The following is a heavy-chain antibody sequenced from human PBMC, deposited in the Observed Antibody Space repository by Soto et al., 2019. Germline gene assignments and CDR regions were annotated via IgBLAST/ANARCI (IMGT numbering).Heavy chain of an antibody. D-gene: IGHD3-22*01. CDR3: AREGGSYDSGGFLIRGAFDI. Sequence: PSETLSRAWNVSGGSVHSGDYYWTWLRQQPEKVLDWIGNIHYRGNTYYSPSLERRVSISVDTSKKLFSLRLTSVTAADTAVYYCAREGGSYDSGGFLIRGAFDIWGRGTMVTVSS. CDR2: IHYRGNT. V-gene: IGHV4-31*02. CDR1: GGSVHSGDYY. J-gene: IGHJ3*02.